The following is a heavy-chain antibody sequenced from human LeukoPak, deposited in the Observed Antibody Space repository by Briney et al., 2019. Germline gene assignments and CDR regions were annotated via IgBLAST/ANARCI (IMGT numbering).Heavy chain of an antibody. Sequence: GGSLRLSCAASGFTLSSNYMGWVRPAPGKGLEWVSVIYSGGDTYYADSVKGRFTISRDNSKNMIYLEMSSLKAEDTAVYYCAKERSLEIAVAGTIFDHRGQGTLGTVSP. CDR1: GFTLSSNY. V-gene: IGHV3-66*01. CDR2: IYSGGDT. J-gene: IGHJ4*02. D-gene: IGHD6-19*01. CDR3: AKERSLEIAVAGTIFDH.